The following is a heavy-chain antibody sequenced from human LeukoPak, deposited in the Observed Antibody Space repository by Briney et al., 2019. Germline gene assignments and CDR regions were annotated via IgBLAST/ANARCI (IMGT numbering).Heavy chain of an antibody. J-gene: IGHJ4*02. D-gene: IGHD2-15*01. CDR3: ARGRLHPEYYFDY. V-gene: IGHV1-69*05. CDR1: GGTFSSYA. Sequence: ASVKVSCKASGGTFSSYAISWVRQAPGQGLEWMGGIIPIFGTANYAQKLQGRVTITTDESTSTAYMELSSLRSEDTAVYYCARGRLHPEYYFDYWGQGTLVTVSS. CDR2: IIPIFGTA.